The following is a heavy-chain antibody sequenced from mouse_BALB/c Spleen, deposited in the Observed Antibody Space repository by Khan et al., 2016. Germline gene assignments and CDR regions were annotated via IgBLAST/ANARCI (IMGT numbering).Heavy chain of an antibody. J-gene: IGHJ3*01. V-gene: IGHV7-3*02. CDR1: GFTFTDYY. CDR3: ASLTGTIAY. CDR2: IRNKAGGYTT. Sequence: EVQLVESGGGLVQTGGSLRLSCATSGFTFTDYYMTWVRQPPGKALEWLGFIRNKAGGYTTEYSASVKGRITISRANSKSILYLQMNTLRAEDSATYYCASLTGTIAYWGQGTLVTVSA. D-gene: IGHD4-1*01.